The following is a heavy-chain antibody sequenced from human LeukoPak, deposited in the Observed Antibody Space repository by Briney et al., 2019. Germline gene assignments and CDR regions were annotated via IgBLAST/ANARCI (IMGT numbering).Heavy chain of an antibody. J-gene: IGHJ4*02. CDR2: IIPIFGTA. Sequence: ASVKVSCKASGGTFSSYAISWVRQAPGQGLEWMGGIIPIFGTANYAQKFQGRVTITADESTSTAYMELSSLRSEDTAVYYCAGRSEKYTSSSREYYFDFWGQGTLVTVSS. D-gene: IGHD6-6*01. CDR3: AGRSEKYTSSSREYYFDF. CDR1: GGTFSSYA. V-gene: IGHV1-69*13.